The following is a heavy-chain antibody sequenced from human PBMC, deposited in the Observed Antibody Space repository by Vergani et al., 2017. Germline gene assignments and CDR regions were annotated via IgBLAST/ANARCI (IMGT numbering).Heavy chain of an antibody. Sequence: QVQLQQWGAGLLKPSETLSLTCAVYGGSFSGYYWSWIRQPPGKGLEWIGEINHCGSTNYNPSLKGRVTISVDTSKNQFSLHLSTVTAADTAVYYCARIRVTMVRGISITAITFDIWGQGTMVTVSS. CDR3: ARIRVTMVRGISITAITFDI. CDR2: INHCGST. D-gene: IGHD3-10*01. V-gene: IGHV4-34*01. CDR1: GGSFSGYY. J-gene: IGHJ3*02.